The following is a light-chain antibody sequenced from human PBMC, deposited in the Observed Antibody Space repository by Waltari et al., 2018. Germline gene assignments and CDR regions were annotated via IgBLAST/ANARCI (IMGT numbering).Light chain of an antibody. CDR3: QHYVRLPAT. J-gene: IGKJ1*01. CDR1: QSVGRI. V-gene: IGKV3-20*01. Sequence: EIVLTQSPATLSLSPGERATLSCRASQSVGRILAWYQQKCGQAPRLIIYGASTRATGIPDRFSGSGSATDFSLTTSRLEHEDFAVYYCQHYVRLPATFGQGTKVEIK. CDR2: GAS.